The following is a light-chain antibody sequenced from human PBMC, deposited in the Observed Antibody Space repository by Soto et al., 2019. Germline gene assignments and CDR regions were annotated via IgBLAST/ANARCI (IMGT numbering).Light chain of an antibody. CDR3: GTWDSSLSAGREV. CDR1: SSNIGNNY. Sequence: QAVVTQPPSVSAAPGQKVTISCSGSSSNIGNNYVSWYQQLPGTAPKLLIYDNNKRPSGIPDRFSGSKSGTSATLGITGLQTGDEADYYCGTWDSSLSAGREVFGTGTKLTVL. CDR2: DNN. J-gene: IGLJ1*01. V-gene: IGLV1-51*01.